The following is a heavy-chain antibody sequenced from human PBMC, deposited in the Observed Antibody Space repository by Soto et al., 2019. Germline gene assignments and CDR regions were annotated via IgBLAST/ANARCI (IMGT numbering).Heavy chain of an antibody. J-gene: IGHJ4*02. CDR1: GFTFSSYA. CDR2: ISGSGGRT. Sequence: LSCAASGFTFSSYAMSWVRQAPGKGLEWVSAISGSGGRTYYADSVKVRFTISRDNSKKTLYLQMNSLRAEETAVYYCAKHDYGGNAGYFHXWGQGTLVTVSX. CDR3: AKHDYGGNAGYFHX. D-gene: IGHD4-17*01. V-gene: IGHV3-23*01.